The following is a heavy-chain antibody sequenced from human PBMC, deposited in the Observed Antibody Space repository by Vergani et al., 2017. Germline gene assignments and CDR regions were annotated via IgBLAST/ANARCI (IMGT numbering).Heavy chain of an antibody. CDR2: IFPGDSQI. Sequence: VHLVQSGAEVTKPREALKLSCKGSGFSFSTYWIGWVRQMPGKGLEWMGLIFPGDSQIRSSLSFQGRVTISADKAISPAYLQWYSLEASDTAMYYCARLGDGYYYHGVDMWGQGTAVTVYS. V-gene: IGHV5-51*01. CDR3: ARLGDGYYYHGVDM. J-gene: IGHJ3*02. D-gene: IGHD3-3*01. CDR1: GFSFSTYW.